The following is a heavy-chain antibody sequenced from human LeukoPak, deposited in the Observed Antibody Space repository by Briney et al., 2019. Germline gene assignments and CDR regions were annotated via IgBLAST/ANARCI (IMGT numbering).Heavy chain of an antibody. Sequence: SETLSLTCTVSGYSISSGYYWGWIRQPPGKGLEWIGSIYHSGSTYYNPSLKSRVTISVDTSKNQFSLKLSSVTAADTAVYYCARGGPVDAFGIWGQGTMVTVSS. D-gene: IGHD1-14*01. CDR3: ARGGPVDAFGI. CDR1: GYSISSGYY. J-gene: IGHJ3*02. CDR2: IYHSGST. V-gene: IGHV4-38-2*02.